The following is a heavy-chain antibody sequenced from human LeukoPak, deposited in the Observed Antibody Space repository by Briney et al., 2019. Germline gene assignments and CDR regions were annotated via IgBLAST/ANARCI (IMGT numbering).Heavy chain of an antibody. V-gene: IGHV3-43*01. D-gene: IGHD3-10*01. J-gene: IGHJ6*02. CDR1: GFTFDDYT. CDR3: AKPYGSGIYYNDYYYYGMDV. CDR2: ISWDGGST. Sequence: GGSLRLSCAASGFTFDDYTMHWVRQAPGKGLEWVSLISWDGGSTYYADSVKGRFTISRDNSKNSLYLQMNSLRTEDTALYYCAKPYGSGIYYNDYYYYGMDVWGQGTTVTVSS.